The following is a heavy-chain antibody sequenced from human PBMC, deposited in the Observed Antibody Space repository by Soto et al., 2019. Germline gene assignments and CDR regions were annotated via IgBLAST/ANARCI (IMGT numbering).Heavy chain of an antibody. CDR1: GYSFTSYW. J-gene: IGHJ4*02. Sequence: GESLKISCKGSGYSFTSYWIGWVRQMPGKGLEWMGIIYPGDSDTRYSPSFQGQVTISADKSISTAYLQWSSLKASDTAMYYCARPGDLVGWIYHKEELLYDGFDYWGQGTLVTVSS. CDR2: IYPGDSDT. D-gene: IGHD2-2*02. V-gene: IGHV5-51*01. CDR3: ARPGDLVGWIYHKEELLYDGFDY.